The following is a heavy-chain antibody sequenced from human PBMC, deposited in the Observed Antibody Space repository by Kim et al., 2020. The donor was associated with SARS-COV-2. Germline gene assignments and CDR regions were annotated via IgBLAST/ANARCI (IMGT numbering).Heavy chain of an antibody. Sequence: GRFTISRDTAKNSLYLQMNSLRAEDTAVYYCARDGADIVVVVAATGFDYWGQVTLVTVSS. V-gene: IGHV3-11*06. D-gene: IGHD2-15*01. CDR3: ARDGADIVVVVAATGFDY. J-gene: IGHJ4*02.